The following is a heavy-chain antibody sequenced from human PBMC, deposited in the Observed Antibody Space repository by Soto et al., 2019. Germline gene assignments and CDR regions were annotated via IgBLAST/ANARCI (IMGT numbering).Heavy chain of an antibody. Sequence: SETLSLTCTVSGGSISSGGYYWSWIRQHPGKGLEWIGYIYYSGSTYYNPSLKSRVTISVDTSKNQFSLKLSSVTAADTAVYYCARALYYYDSSGYQNFDYWGQGTLVTVSS. CDR1: GGSISSGGYY. D-gene: IGHD3-22*01. CDR3: ARALYYYDSSGYQNFDY. CDR2: IYYSGST. V-gene: IGHV4-31*03. J-gene: IGHJ4*02.